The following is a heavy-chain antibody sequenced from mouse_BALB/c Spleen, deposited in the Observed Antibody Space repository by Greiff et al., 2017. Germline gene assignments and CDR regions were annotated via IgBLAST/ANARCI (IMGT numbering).Heavy chain of an antibody. CDR2: INPSSGYT. J-gene: IGHJ3*01. V-gene: IGHV1-4*02. CDR1: GYTFTSYT. D-gene: IGHD1-1*01. Sequence: QVQLQQSAAELARPGASVKMSCKASGYTFTSYTMHWVKQRPGQGLEWIGYINPSSGYTEYNQKFKDKTTLTADKSSSTAYMQLSSLTSEDSAVYYCAKSYYGSAWFAYWGQGTLVTVSA. CDR3: AKSYYGSAWFAY.